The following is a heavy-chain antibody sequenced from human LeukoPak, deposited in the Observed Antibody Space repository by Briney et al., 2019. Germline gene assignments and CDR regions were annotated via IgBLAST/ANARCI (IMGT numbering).Heavy chain of an antibody. CDR1: GAPFSNFY. CDR2: INHIGYT. J-gene: IGHJ4*02. V-gene: IGHV4-34*01. CDR3: SIQLYGSDY. D-gene: IGHD1-1*01. Sequence: SETLSLTCAVSGAPFSNFYWSWLRQYPGKGREWIGEINHIGYTNYNPSLKSRVTISVDTPNNQFSLKVNSVTSAYTSVYYCSIQLYGSDYWGQGTLVTVSS.